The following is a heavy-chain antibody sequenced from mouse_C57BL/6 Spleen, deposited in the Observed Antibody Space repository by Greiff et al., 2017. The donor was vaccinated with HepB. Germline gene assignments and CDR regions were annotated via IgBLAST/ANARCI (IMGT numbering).Heavy chain of an antibody. D-gene: IGHD1-1*01. Sequence: QVQLQQPGAELVRPGSSVKLSCKASGYTFTSYWMHWVKQRPIQGLEWIGNIDPSDSATHYNQKFKDKATLTVDKSSSTAYMQLSSLTSEDSAVYYCARDYGSSYAMDYWGQGTSVTVSS. V-gene: IGHV1-52*01. J-gene: IGHJ4*01. CDR1: GYTFTSYW. CDR3: ARDYGSSYAMDY. CDR2: IDPSDSAT.